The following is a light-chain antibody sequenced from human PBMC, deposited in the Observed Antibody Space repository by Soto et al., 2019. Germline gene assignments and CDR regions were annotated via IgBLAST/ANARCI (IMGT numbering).Light chain of an antibody. CDR1: SSDVGGYNY. J-gene: IGLJ2*01. CDR3: NSYTSSSTLV. Sequence: QSALTQPASVSGSPGQSITISCTGTSSDVGGYNYVSWYQRHPGKVPKLMIYEVSNRPSGVSNRFSGSKSGNTASLTISGLQAEDEADYYCNSYTSSSTLVFGGGTKLTVL. V-gene: IGLV2-14*01. CDR2: EVS.